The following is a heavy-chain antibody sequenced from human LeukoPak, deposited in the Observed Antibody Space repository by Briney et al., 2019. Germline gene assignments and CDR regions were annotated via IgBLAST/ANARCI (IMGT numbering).Heavy chain of an antibody. V-gene: IGHV4-39*01. CDR2: ISSSGST. D-gene: IGHD3-22*01. CDR1: GGSISSSSDY. J-gene: IGHJ4*02. Sequence: SETLSLTCTVSGGSISSSSDYWGWIRQPAGKGLEWIGIISSSGSTYYNPSLGGRVTISVDTSKQLFSLKLRSVTAADTAVYYCAFYYDSSGYGRYFDYWGQGTLVTVSS. CDR3: AFYYDSSGYGRYFDY.